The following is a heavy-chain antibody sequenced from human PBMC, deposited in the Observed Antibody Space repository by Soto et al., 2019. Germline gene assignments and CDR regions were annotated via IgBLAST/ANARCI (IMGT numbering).Heavy chain of an antibody. CDR3: ARDETYYYGSGPV. CDR1: GFTFVTYW. J-gene: IGHJ1*01. V-gene: IGHV3-7*01. CDR2: IKQDGSEK. D-gene: IGHD3-10*01. Sequence: GGSLRLSCAASGFTFVTYWMSWVRQAPGKGLEWVANIKQDGSEKYYVDSVKGRFTISRDNAKNSLYLQMNSLRAEDTAVSYCARDETYYYGSGPVGGQGTLVTVSS.